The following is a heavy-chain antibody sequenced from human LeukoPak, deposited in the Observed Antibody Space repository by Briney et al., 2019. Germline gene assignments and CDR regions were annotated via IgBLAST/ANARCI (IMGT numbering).Heavy chain of an antibody. CDR2: TNHSGST. CDR1: GGSFSGYY. D-gene: IGHD3-22*01. J-gene: IGHJ4*02. V-gene: IGHV4-34*01. CDR3: ARNTYYYDSSGYRPFDY. Sequence: SETLSLTCAVYGGSFSGYYWSWIRQPPGKGLEWIGETNHSGSTNYNPSLKSRVTISVDTSKNQFSLKLSSVTAADTAVYYCARNTYYYDSSGYRPFDYWGQGTLVTVSS.